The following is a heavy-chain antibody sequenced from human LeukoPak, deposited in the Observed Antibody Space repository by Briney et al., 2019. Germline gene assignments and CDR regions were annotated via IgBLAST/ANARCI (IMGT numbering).Heavy chain of an antibody. Sequence: ASVKVSCKASGYTFTSYGISWVRQAPGQGLEWMGWISAYNGNTNYAQKLQGRVTMTTDTSTSTAYMELRSLRSDDTAVYYCARDRSLYFDWSHYYFDYWGQGTLVTVSS. J-gene: IGHJ4*02. CDR3: ARDRSLYFDWSHYYFDY. V-gene: IGHV1-18*01. D-gene: IGHD3-9*01. CDR2: ISAYNGNT. CDR1: GYTFTSYG.